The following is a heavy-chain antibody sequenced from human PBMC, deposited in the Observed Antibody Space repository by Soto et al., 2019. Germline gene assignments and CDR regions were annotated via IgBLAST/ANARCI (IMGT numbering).Heavy chain of an antibody. CDR2: MYYGGRT. CDR3: ERDGYDGSGSPYPAY. D-gene: IGHD3-10*01. V-gene: IGHV4-59*01. CDR1: GGSISSYY. Sequence: SETLSLTCTVSGGSISSYYLSWVRQPPGKGLEWIVYMYYGGRTNYNPSLKSRVTISVDTSKRQFSLRLTSVTAADTAVYYCERDGYDGSGSPYPAYWGPGTQVTVSS. J-gene: IGHJ4*02.